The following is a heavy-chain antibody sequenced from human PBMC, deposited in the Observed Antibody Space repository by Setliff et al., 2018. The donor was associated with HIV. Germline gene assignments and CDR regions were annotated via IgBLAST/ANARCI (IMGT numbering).Heavy chain of an antibody. CDR1: GDSIRSQF. J-gene: IGHJ1*01. CDR2: VETTGTV. Sequence: PSETLSLTCNLSGDSIRSQFWTWIRQTPGKGLEWIASVETTGTVNYSPSLKSRVSISLDPSRSQFSLTLRSVTAADTAVYYCARDSPADGGNPGRFQRWGQGTLVTVSS. CDR3: ARDSPADGGNPGRFQR. V-gene: IGHV4-4*08. D-gene: IGHD2-15*01.